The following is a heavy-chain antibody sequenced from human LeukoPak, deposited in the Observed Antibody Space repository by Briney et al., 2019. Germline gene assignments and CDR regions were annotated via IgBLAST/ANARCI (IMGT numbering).Heavy chain of an antibody. CDR2: INPNSGGT. CDR3: ARGSYDSSDFEYFQH. CDR1: GYTFTSYG. D-gene: IGHD3-22*01. J-gene: IGHJ1*01. Sequence: ASVKVSCKASGYTFTSYGVTWVRQAPGQGLEWMGWINPNSGGTNYAQKFRGRVTMTRDTSISTAYMELSRLRSDDTAVYYCARGSYDSSDFEYFQHWGQGTLVTVSS. V-gene: IGHV1-2*02.